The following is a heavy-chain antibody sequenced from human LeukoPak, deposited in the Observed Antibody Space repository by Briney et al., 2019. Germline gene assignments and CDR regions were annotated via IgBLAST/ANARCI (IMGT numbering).Heavy chain of an antibody. D-gene: IGHD3-3*01. CDR3: AREYLGGHDFWSGYSDY. J-gene: IGHJ4*02. Sequence: GASVKVSCKASGGTFSSYAISWVRQAPGQGLEWMGGIIPIFGTANYAQKFQGRVTITADESTSTAYMELSSLRSEDTAVYYRAREYLGGHDFWSGYSDYWGQGTPVTVSS. CDR2: IIPIFGTA. CDR1: GGTFSSYA. V-gene: IGHV1-69*13.